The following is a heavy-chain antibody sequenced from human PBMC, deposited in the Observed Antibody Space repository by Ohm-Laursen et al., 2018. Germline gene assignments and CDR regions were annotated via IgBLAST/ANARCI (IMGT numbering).Heavy chain of an antibody. J-gene: IGHJ2*01. CDR3: ARNWLDYYDSSSIWDSPNKNYYYWYFDL. CDR1: GYTFTRYG. Sequence: GSSVKVSCKASGYTFTRYGISWARQAPGQGLEWMGWINAYNGNTNYAKKLQGRVTMTTDTSTSTAYMELRSLRSDDTAAYYCARNWLDYYDSSSIWDSPNKNYYYWYFDLWGRGTLITVSS. D-gene: IGHD3-22*01. V-gene: IGHV1-18*01. CDR2: INAYNGNT.